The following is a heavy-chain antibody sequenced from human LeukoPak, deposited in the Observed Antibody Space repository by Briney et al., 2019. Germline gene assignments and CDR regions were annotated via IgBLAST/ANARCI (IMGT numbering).Heavy chain of an antibody. Sequence: ASVKVSCKASGYTFTSYYMHWVRQAPGQGLEWMGIINPSGGSTSYAQKFQGRVTMTRDMSTSTVYMELSSLRSEDTAVYYCARDRGANFLNYYYYMDVWGKGTTVTVSS. J-gene: IGHJ6*03. CDR3: ARDRGANFLNYYYYMDV. V-gene: IGHV1-46*01. CDR2: INPSGGST. D-gene: IGHD1-26*01. CDR1: GYTFTSYY.